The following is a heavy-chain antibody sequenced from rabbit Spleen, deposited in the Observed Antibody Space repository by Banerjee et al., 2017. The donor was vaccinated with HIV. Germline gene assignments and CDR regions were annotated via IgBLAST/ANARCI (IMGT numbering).Heavy chain of an antibody. J-gene: IGHJ4*01. CDR3: LRDRANIGGDYGDKYGRDFKL. CDR1: GFSFSRSYD. V-gene: IGHV1S40*01. Sequence: LVESGGGLVKPGASLTLTCTASGFSFSRSYDMCWVRQAPGKGLEWIGYIDPIFHSTYYATWVNGRFTISRHNAQNTLFLQLDSLTAADTATYFCLRDRANIGGDYGDKYGRDFKLWGPGTLVTVS. D-gene: IGHD2-1*01. CDR2: IDPIFHST.